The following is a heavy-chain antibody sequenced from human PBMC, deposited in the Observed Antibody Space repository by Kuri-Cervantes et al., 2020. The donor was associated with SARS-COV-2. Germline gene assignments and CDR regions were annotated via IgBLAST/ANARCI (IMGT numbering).Heavy chain of an antibody. J-gene: IGHJ5*02. V-gene: IGHV3-74*01. CDR3: ARGPLYSSSWYDWFDP. CDR2: INSDGSST. Sequence: GESLKISCAAAGFTFSSYWMHWVRQAPGKGLVWGPRINSDGSSTSYADSVKGRFTISRDNAKNTLYLQMNSLRAEDTAVYYCARGPLYSSSWYDWFDPWGQGTLVTVSS. D-gene: IGHD6-13*01. CDR1: GFTFSSYW.